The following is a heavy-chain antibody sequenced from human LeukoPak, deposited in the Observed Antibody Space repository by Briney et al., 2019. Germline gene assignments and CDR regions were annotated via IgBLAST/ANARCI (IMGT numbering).Heavy chain of an antibody. CDR2: IKQDGSEK. J-gene: IGHJ4*02. D-gene: IGHD1-26*01. Sequence: GGSLRLSCAASGSTFSNYWMSWVRQPPGKGLEWVANIKQDGSEKYYVDSVKGRFTISRDNSKNTLYLQMNSLRAEDTAVYYCAKDRDGSYYLDYWGQGTLVTVSS. CDR3: AKDRDGSYYLDY. V-gene: IGHV3-7*01. CDR1: GSTFSNYW.